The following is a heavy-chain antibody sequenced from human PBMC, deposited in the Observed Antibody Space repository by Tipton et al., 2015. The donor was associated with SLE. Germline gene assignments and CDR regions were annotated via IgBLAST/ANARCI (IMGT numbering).Heavy chain of an antibody. J-gene: IGHJ4*02. V-gene: IGHV4-59*12. D-gene: IGHD6-19*01. CDR2: IYYSGST. Sequence: LRLSCTVSGGSISSYYWSWIRQPPGKGLEWIGYIYYSGSTNYNPSLKSRVTISVDTSKNQFSLKLSSVTAEDTAVYYCAREHQIAVAGAWGDWGQGTLVTVSS. CDR3: AREHQIAVAGAWGD. CDR1: GGSISSYY.